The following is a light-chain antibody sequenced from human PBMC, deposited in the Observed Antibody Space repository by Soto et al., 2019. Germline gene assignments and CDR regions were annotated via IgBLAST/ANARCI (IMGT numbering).Light chain of an antibody. CDR2: AAS. CDR3: HQYYSYPLT. V-gene: IGKV1-8*01. CDR1: QGIRSY. J-gene: IGKJ4*01. Sequence: AIRMTQSPSSFSASTGDRVTITCRASQGIRSYLAWYQQQPGKAPKLLIYAASTLQSGVPLRFSGSGSGTDFTLSISCLQSEDCATYYCHQYYSYPLTFGGGTKVEIK.